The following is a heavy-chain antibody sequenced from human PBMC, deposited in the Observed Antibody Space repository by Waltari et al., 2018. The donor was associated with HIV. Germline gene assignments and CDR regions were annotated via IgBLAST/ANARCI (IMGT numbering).Heavy chain of an antibody. CDR2: ISYSGST. CDR1: SHAIKNDY. J-gene: IGHJ4*02. CDR3: ARGRRWLQFHGHYYFDY. Sequence: QVQLQESGPGLVKPSATLSLTCNVSSHAIKNDYWNWIRQPPGKELEWIGYISYSGSTKYGPSRKSRVTMSLVSSKNQFSLKLRSVTAADTAVYFCARGRRWLQFHGHYYFDYWGQGTLVTVSS. D-gene: IGHD3-10*01. V-gene: IGHV4-59*01.